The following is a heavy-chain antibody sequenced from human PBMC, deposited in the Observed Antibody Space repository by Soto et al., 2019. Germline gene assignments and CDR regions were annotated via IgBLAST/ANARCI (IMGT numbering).Heavy chain of an antibody. D-gene: IGHD3-22*01. J-gene: IGHJ4*02. Sequence: SETLSLTCTVSVGSISSCGYYWSWIRQHPGKGLEWIGYIYYSGSTYYNPSLKSRVTISVDTSKNQFSLKLSSVTAADTAVYYCARSYDSSGYYLDYWGQGTLVTVSS. CDR1: VGSISSCGYY. CDR2: IYYSGST. CDR3: ARSYDSSGYYLDY. V-gene: IGHV4-31*03.